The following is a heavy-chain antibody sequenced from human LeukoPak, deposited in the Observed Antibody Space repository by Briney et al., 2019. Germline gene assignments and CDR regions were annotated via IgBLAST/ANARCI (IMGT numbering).Heavy chain of an antibody. CDR1: GFTFSNYW. CDR3: ARDGYSSSFYDY. V-gene: IGHV3-74*01. CDR2: TNSDGSRT. J-gene: IGHJ4*02. D-gene: IGHD6-6*01. Sequence: GGSLRLSCAASGFTFSNYWMHWVRQAPGKGLVWVSRTNSDGSRTTYADSVKGRFTISRDNAKNTLYLQMNSLRAEDTAVYYCARDGYSSSFYDYWGQGTLVTVSS.